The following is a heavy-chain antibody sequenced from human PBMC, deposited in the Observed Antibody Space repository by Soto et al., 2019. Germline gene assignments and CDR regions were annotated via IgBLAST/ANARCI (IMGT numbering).Heavy chain of an antibody. CDR1: GGSISSYY. CDR2: IYYSGST. CDR3: ARLGGSYAVPHFDY. Sequence: SETLSLTCTVSGGSISSYYWSWIRQPPGKGLEWIGYIYYSGSTNYNPSLKSRVALSVDTSKNQFSLKLSSVTAADTAVYYCARLGGSYAVPHFDYWGQGTLVTVSS. D-gene: IGHD1-26*01. J-gene: IGHJ4*02. V-gene: IGHV4-59*08.